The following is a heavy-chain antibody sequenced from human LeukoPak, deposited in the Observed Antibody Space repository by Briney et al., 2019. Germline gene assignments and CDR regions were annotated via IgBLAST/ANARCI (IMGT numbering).Heavy chain of an antibody. CDR1: GYTFTSYY. J-gene: IGHJ4*02. CDR2: INPSGGST. CDR3: ARVPYYYDSSGYYPFDY. V-gene: IGHV1-46*01. D-gene: IGHD3-22*01. Sequence: ASVKVSCKASGYTFTSYYMHWVRQAPGQGLEWMGIINPSGGSTSYAQKFQGWVTMTRDTSISTAYMELSRLRSDDTAVYYCARVPYYYDSSGYYPFDYWGQGTLVTVSS.